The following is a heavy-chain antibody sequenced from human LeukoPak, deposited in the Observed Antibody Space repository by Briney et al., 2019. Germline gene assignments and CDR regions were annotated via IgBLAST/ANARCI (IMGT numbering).Heavy chain of an antibody. Sequence: TGGSLRLSCAASGFTLTNLALTWVRQAPGKGLEWVSTISVSGGSTYYADSVKGRFTISRDNSRNTLYLQMNGLRGEDTAVYYCRGSTYWGQGTLVTVSS. V-gene: IGHV3-23*01. J-gene: IGHJ4*02. CDR1: GFTLTNLA. CDR3: RGSTY. D-gene: IGHD3-16*01. CDR2: ISVSGGST.